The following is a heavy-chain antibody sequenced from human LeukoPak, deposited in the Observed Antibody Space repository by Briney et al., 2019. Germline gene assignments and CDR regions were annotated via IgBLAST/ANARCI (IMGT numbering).Heavy chain of an antibody. Sequence: SETLSLTCTVSGGSISSGGYYWSWIRQHPGKGLEWIGYIYYSGSTYYNPSLKSRVTISVDTSKNQFSLKLSSVTAADTAAYYCAREYYDSSGLYYFDYWGQGTLVTVSS. V-gene: IGHV4-31*03. CDR3: AREYYDSSGLYYFDY. J-gene: IGHJ4*02. CDR1: GGSISSGGYY. CDR2: IYYSGST. D-gene: IGHD3-22*01.